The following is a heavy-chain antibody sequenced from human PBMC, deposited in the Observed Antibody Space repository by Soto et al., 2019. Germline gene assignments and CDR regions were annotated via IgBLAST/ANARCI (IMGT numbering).Heavy chain of an antibody. D-gene: IGHD2-2*02. CDR3: VSLPGRAAIRYYYYMDV. Sequence: GGSLRLSSAASGYTFSSYGMHWVRQAPGKGLEWVAVISYDGSNKYYADSVKGRFTISRDNSKNTLYLQMNSLRAEDTAVYYCVSLPGRAAIRYYYYMDVWGKGSTVTVS. V-gene: IGHV3-30*03. J-gene: IGHJ6*03. CDR2: ISYDGSNK. CDR1: GYTFSSYG.